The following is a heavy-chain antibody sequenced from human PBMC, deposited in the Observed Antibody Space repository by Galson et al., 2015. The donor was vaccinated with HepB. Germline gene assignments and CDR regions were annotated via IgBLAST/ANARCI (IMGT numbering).Heavy chain of an antibody. CDR2: IYWDDNK. Sequence: PALVKPTQTVTLTCTLSGLSLNTSGVGVGWIRQPPGKALEWLALIYWDDNKRYSPSLKTRLTITKDTSKNQVVLTMTNMDPVDTATFYCAHRLGAYFDPWGQGTLVTVSS. CDR3: AHRLGAYFDP. V-gene: IGHV2-5*02. CDR1: GLSLNTSGVG. D-gene: IGHD3-16*01. J-gene: IGHJ4*02.